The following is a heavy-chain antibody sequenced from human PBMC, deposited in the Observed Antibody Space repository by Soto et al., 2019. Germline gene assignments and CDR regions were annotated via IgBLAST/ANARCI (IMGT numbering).Heavy chain of an antibody. D-gene: IGHD2-2*02. Sequence: EVQLLESGGGLVQPGGSLRLSCAASGFTFSSYAMSWVRQAPGKGLEWVSAISGSGGSTYYADSVKGRFTISRDNSKNTLYLQMNSLRAEDTAVYYCAKGNYLVVPAAIGYYYYGMDVWGQGTTVTVSS. CDR2: ISGSGGST. J-gene: IGHJ6*02. CDR3: AKGNYLVVPAAIGYYYYGMDV. CDR1: GFTFSSYA. V-gene: IGHV3-23*01.